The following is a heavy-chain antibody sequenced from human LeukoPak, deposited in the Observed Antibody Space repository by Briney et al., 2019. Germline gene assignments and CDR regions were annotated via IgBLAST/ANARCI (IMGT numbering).Heavy chain of an antibody. CDR1: GYSFTNYW. CDR3: ARQGSPIVSDY. Sequence: GESLKISCKASGYSFTNYWIGWVRQMPGKGLEWMALINPGDSDTRYSPSFQGQVTISVDKSINTAYLQWSSLRALDTAMYYCARQGSPIVSDYWGQGTLVTVSS. V-gene: IGHV5-51*01. CDR2: INPGDSDT. D-gene: IGHD2-15*01. J-gene: IGHJ4*02.